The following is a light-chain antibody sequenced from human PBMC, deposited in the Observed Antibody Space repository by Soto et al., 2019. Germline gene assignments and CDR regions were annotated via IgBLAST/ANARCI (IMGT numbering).Light chain of an antibody. Sequence: IEMTQSPATLSVSPGEIATLSYRASQSVSSNLAWYQQKPGQAPRIIIYGISNRATGIPDRFSGSGSGTDFTLTISRLEPEDFVVYYCQQYSSLPHTFGQGTKVDIK. V-gene: IGKV3D-15*02. CDR3: QQYSSLPHT. J-gene: IGKJ2*01. CDR1: QSVSSN. CDR2: GIS.